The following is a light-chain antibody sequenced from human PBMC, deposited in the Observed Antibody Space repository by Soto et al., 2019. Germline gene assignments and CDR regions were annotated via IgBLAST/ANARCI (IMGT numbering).Light chain of an antibody. V-gene: IGKV3-20*01. CDR3: QQYGSSRPNT. Sequence: EIVLKQSPGTLTLSPGERATLSCRASQSVSSSYLAWYQQKPGQAPRLLIYGASSRATGIPDRFSGSGSGTDFALTISRLEPEDFAVYYCQQYGSSRPNTFGQGTKLEIK. CDR1: QSVSSSY. CDR2: GAS. J-gene: IGKJ2*01.